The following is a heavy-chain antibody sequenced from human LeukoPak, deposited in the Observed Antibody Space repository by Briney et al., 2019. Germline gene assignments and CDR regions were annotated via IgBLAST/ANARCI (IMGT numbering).Heavy chain of an antibody. D-gene: IGHD1-7*01. J-gene: IGHJ4*02. CDR1: GGSMSTYY. CDR2: IYYTGST. CDR3: ARGSRELYYFDY. Sequence: PSETLSLTCPVSGGSMSTYYWTWVRQPPGKGLEWIGFIYYTGSTNYNPSLKSRVTISVDASKTQFSLKLNSVTAADTAVYYCARGSRELYYFDYWGQGTLVTVSS. V-gene: IGHV4-59*01.